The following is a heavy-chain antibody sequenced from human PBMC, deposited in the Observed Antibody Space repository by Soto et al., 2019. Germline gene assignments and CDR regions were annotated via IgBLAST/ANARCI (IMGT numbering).Heavy chain of an antibody. CDR3: ARSKLPHGVPAAILHY. D-gene: IGHD2-2*01. CDR2: IIPNIGTA. V-gene: IGHV1-69*13. J-gene: IGHJ4*02. Sequence: SVKVSCKASGYSFTANSMHWVRQAPGQGLEWMGGIIPNIGTANYAQKFQGRVTITADESTSTAYMELSSLRSEDTAVYYCARSKLPHGVPAAILHYWGQGTLVTVSS. CDR1: GYSFTANS.